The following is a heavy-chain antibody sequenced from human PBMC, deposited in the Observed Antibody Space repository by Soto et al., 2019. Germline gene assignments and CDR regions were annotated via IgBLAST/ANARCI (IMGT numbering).Heavy chain of an antibody. Sequence: QVQLQQWGAGLLKPSETLSLTCAVYGGSFSGYYWSWIRQPPGKGLEWIGEINDSGSTNYNPSLKSRVTISVDTSKNQFSLKLSSVTAADTAVYYCARGGGYDYVCGSYRYTLSYFDYWGQGTLVTVSS. CDR1: GGSFSGYY. CDR2: INDSGST. J-gene: IGHJ4*02. D-gene: IGHD3-16*02. V-gene: IGHV4-34*01. CDR3: ARGGGYDYVCGSYRYTLSYFDY.